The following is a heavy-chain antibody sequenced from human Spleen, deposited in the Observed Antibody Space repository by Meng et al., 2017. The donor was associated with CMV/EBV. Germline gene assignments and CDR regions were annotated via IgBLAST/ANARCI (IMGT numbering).Heavy chain of an antibody. CDR2: MYAGGNT. J-gene: IGHJ6*02. Sequence: GESLKISCLAPGLTFNDYDMIWVRQAPGKGLEWVSVMYAGGNTYYADSVTGRFTISRDISRNTVYLQMNTLRAEDTALYYCARARSLFYYGMDVWGQGTTVTVSS. CDR1: GLTFNDYD. CDR3: ARARSLFYYGMDV. D-gene: IGHD2-15*01. V-gene: IGHV3-66*02.